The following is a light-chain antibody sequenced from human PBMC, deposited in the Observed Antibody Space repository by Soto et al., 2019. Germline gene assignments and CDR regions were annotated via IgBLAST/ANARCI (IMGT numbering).Light chain of an antibody. J-gene: IGLJ1*01. CDR3: SSYTISTTLV. Sequence: QSVLTQPASVSGSPGQSITISCTGTSSDVGGYNYVSWYQQHPGKAPKLMIYEVSNRPSGVSTRFSGSKSGNTASLTISGLQAEDEADYYCSSYTISTTLVFGTGTKVTAL. CDR2: EVS. CDR1: SSDVGGYNY. V-gene: IGLV2-14*01.